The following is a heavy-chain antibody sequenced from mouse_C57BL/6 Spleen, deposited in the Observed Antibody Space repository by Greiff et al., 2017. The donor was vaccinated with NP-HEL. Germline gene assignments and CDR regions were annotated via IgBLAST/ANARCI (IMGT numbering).Heavy chain of an antibody. CDR1: GYTFTSYW. D-gene: IGHD2-2*01. CDR2: IDPSDSYT. Sequence: QVQLKQPGAELVRPGTSVKLSCKASGYTFTSYWMHWVKQRPGQGLEWIGVIDPSDSYTNYNQKFKGKATLTVDTSSSTAYMQLSSLTSEDSAVYYCARIDGYDVYAMDYWGQGTSVTVSS. J-gene: IGHJ4*01. CDR3: ARIDGYDVYAMDY. V-gene: IGHV1-59*01.